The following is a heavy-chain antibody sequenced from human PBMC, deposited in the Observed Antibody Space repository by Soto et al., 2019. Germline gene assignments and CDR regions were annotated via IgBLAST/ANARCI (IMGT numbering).Heavy chain of an antibody. CDR3: AREGTYYYDSSGLGY. J-gene: IGHJ4*02. CDR2: IKQDGSEK. V-gene: IGHV3-7*01. D-gene: IGHD3-22*01. CDR1: GFTFSSYW. Sequence: EVQLVESGGGLVQPGGSLRLSCAASGFTFSSYWMSWVRQAPGTGLEWVANIKQDGSEKYYVDSVKGRFTISRDNAKNSLYLQMNSLRAEDTAVYYCAREGTYYYDSSGLGYWGQGTLVTVSS.